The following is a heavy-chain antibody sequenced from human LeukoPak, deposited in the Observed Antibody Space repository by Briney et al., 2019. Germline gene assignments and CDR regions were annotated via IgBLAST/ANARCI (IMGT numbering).Heavy chain of an antibody. D-gene: IGHD2-2*01. CDR1: GFTFSSYA. CDR2: ISGSGGST. J-gene: IGHJ3*02. Sequence: AGGSLRLSCAASGFTFSSYAMSWVRQAPGEGLEWVSAISGSGGSTYYADSVKGRFTISRDNSKNTLYLQMNSLRAEDTAVYYCAKDFIVAVPAAIGGPPDAFDIWGQGTMVTVSS. V-gene: IGHV3-23*01. CDR3: AKDFIVAVPAAIGGPPDAFDI.